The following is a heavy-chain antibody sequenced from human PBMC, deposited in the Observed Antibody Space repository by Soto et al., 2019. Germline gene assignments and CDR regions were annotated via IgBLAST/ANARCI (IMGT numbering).Heavy chain of an antibody. Sequence: PGESLKISCKGSGYSFTSYWIGWVRPMPGKGLEWMGIIYPGDSDTRYSPSFQGQVTISAYKSISTAYLQWSSLKASDTAMYYSAKPLYGGCGGGGYSGDYWGQGTLVTVSS. CDR3: AKPLYGGCGGGGYSGDY. J-gene: IGHJ4*02. CDR2: IYPGDSDT. D-gene: IGHD2-21*02. CDR1: GYSFTSYW. V-gene: IGHV5-51*01.